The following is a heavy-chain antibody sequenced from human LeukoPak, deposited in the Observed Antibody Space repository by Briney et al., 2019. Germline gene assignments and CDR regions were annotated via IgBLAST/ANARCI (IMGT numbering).Heavy chain of an antibody. CDR3: ARYVPDILTGYYVDY. Sequence: ASVKVSCKAPGYTFTSYGISWVRQAPGQGLEWMGWISAYNGNTNYAQKLQGRVTMTTDTSTSTAYMELRSLRSDDTAVYYCARYVPDILTGYYVDYWGQGTLVTVSS. V-gene: IGHV1-18*01. CDR1: GYTFTSYG. D-gene: IGHD3-9*01. J-gene: IGHJ4*02. CDR2: ISAYNGNT.